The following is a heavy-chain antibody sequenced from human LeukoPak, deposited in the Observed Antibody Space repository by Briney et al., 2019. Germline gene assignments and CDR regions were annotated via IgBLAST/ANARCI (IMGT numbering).Heavy chain of an antibody. CDR3: ARELYIAAAAPMAYYYYMDV. V-gene: IGHV4-59*01. J-gene: IGHJ6*03. CDR1: GGSISSYY. Sequence: SETLSLTCTVSGGSISSYYWSWIRQPPGKGLEWIGYIYYSGSTNYNPSLKSRVTISVDTSKNQFSLKLSSVTAADTAVYYCARELYIAAAAPMAYYYYMDVWGKGTTVTVSS. CDR2: IYYSGST. D-gene: IGHD6-13*01.